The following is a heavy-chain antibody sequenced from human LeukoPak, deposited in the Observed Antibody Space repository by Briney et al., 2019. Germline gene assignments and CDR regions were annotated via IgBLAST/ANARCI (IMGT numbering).Heavy chain of an antibody. V-gene: IGHV3-21*01. J-gene: IGHJ4*02. CDR1: GFTFSSYS. D-gene: IGHD6-13*01. CDR2: ISSSSSYI. Sequence: GGSLRLSCAASGFTFSSYSMNWVRQAPGKGLEWVSSISSSSSYIYYADSVKGRFTISRDNAKNSLYLQMNSLRAEDTAVYYCARIFLKGIAAAGRPYYFDYWGQGTLVTVSS. CDR3: ARIFLKGIAAAGRPYYFDY.